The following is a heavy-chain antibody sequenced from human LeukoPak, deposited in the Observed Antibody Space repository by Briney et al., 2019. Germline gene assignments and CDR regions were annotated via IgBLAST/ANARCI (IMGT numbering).Heavy chain of an antibody. CDR1: GYTFTGYY. D-gene: IGHD5-12*01. J-gene: IGHJ6*03. V-gene: IGHV1-2*02. CDR2: INPNSGGT. CDR3: ARGGGSGYDYYYYYMDV. Sequence: ASVKVSCKASGYTFTGYYMHWVRQAPGQGLEWMGWINPNSGGTNYAQKLQGRVTMTTDTSTSTAYMELRSLRSDDTAVYYCARGGGSGYDYYYYYMDVWGKGTTVTVSS.